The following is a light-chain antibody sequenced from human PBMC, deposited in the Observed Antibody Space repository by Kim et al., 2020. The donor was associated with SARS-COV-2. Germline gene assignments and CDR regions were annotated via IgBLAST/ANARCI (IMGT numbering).Light chain of an antibody. J-gene: IGLJ2*01. V-gene: IGLV1-40*01. CDR2: GDT. CDR1: SPNIGAGYD. Sequence: QRVTTSCTGDSPNIGAGYDVHWYQQLQGTAPKLLIYGDTNRPSVPDRFSGSKSGTSASLAITGLQAEDEADYYCQSYDNSRRGWIFGGGTQLTVL. CDR3: QSYDNSRRGWI.